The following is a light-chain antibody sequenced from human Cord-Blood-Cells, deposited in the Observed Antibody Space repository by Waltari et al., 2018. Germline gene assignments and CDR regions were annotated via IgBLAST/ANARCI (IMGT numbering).Light chain of an antibody. Sequence: QSALTQPRSVSGSPGQSVTISCTGTSSYVGGYNYVSWYQQHPGKPPKLMIYDVSKRPSGVPDRFSGSKSGNTASLTISGLQAEDEADYYCCSYAGSYTGVFGGGTKLTVL. CDR2: DVS. V-gene: IGLV2-11*01. J-gene: IGLJ2*01. CDR1: SSYVGGYNY. CDR3: CSYAGSYTGV.